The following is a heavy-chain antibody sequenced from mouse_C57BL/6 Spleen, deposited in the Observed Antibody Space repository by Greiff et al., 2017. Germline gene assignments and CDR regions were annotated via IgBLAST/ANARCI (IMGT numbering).Heavy chain of an antibody. J-gene: IGHJ2*01. Sequence: DVKLQESGPGLVKPSQSLSLTCSVTGYSITSGYYWNWIRQFPGNKLEWMGYISYDGSQHYNPSLKNRISITRDTSKNQFFLKLNSVTTEDTATYYCASYDYDAGDYWGQGTTLTVSS. CDR2: ISYDGSQ. CDR1: GYSITSGYY. CDR3: ASYDYDAGDY. V-gene: IGHV3-6*01. D-gene: IGHD2-4*01.